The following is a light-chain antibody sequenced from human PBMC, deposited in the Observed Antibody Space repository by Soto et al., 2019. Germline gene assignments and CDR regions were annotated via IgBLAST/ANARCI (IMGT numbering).Light chain of an antibody. CDR1: SSDVGGYNY. CDR3: SSYTSSSTEV. CDR2: DVS. V-gene: IGLV2-14*03. J-gene: IGLJ1*01. Sequence: QSALTQPASVSGSPGQAITISGTGHSSDVGGYNYVSWYQHHPGKAPKLMIYDVSNRPSGVSNRFSGSKSGDTASLTISGLQAEDEADYYCSSYTSSSTEVFGTGTKVTVL.